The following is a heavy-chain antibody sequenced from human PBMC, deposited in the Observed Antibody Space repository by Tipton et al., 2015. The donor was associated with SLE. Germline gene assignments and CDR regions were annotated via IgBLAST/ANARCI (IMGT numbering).Heavy chain of an antibody. CDR3: AKQQPTYNDY. D-gene: IGHD6-13*01. V-gene: IGHV3-23*01. CDR1: GFTFSSYA. Sequence: SLRLSCAASGFTFSSYAMSWVRQAPGKGLEWVSAISGSGGSTYYADSVKGKFTISRDNSKNTLYLKMNSLRAEDTDVHYRAKQQPTYNDYWGQGTLVHASS. J-gene: IGHJ4*02. CDR2: ISGSGGST.